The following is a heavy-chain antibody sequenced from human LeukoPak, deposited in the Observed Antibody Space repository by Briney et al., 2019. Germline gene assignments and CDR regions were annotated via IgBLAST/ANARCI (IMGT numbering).Heavy chain of an antibody. Sequence: PSETLSLTCTVSGGSISSSSYYWGWIRQPPGKGLEWIGSIYYSGRTYHNPSLKSRVTISVDTSKNQFSLKLSSVTAADTAVYYCARRPTGYWDYWGQGTLVTVSS. CDR3: ARRPTGYWDY. CDR2: IYYSGRT. J-gene: IGHJ4*02. V-gene: IGHV4-39*01. CDR1: GGSISSSSYY.